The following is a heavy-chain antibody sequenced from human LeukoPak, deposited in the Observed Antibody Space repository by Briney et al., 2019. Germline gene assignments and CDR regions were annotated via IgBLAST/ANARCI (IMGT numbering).Heavy chain of an antibody. D-gene: IGHD4-17*01. Sequence: SVKVSCKASGGTFSSYAISWVRQAPGQGLEWMGGIIPIFGTANYAQKFQGRVTITADESTSTAYMELSSLRSEDTAVYYCARDNGDYFYYYYGMDVWGQGTTVTVSS. V-gene: IGHV1-69*01. J-gene: IGHJ6*02. CDR3: ARDNGDYFYYYYGMDV. CDR1: GGTFSSYA. CDR2: IIPIFGTA.